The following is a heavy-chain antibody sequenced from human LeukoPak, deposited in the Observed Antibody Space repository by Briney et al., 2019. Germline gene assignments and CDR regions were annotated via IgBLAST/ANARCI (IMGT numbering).Heavy chain of an antibody. J-gene: IGHJ4*02. CDR2: ISFDGNNE. V-gene: IGHV3-30*18. CDR3: AKSTTMIRGPHYFDY. D-gene: IGHD3-10*01. Sequence: GGSLRLSCAASGFTFSGYGMHWVRQAPGKGLEWVAVISFDGNNEYYADSVKGRFIISRDNSKNTLYLQMNSLRAEDTAVYYCAKSTTMIRGPHYFDYWGQGTLVTVSS. CDR1: GFTFSGYG.